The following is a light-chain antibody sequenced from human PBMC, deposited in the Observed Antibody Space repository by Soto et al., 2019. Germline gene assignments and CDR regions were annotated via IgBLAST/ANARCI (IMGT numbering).Light chain of an antibody. CDR2: DVS. V-gene: IGLV2-14*01. Sequence: QSALAQPASVSGSPGQSITISCTGTSSDVGGYNYVSWYQQHPGKAPKLMIYDVSNRPSGVSNRFSGSKSGNTASLTISGLQAEDEADYYCSSYTSSSTLEVFRTGTKVPVL. J-gene: IGLJ1*01. CDR3: SSYTSSSTLEV. CDR1: SSDVGGYNY.